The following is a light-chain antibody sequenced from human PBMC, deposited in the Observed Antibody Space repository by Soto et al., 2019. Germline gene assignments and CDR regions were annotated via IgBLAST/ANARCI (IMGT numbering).Light chain of an antibody. V-gene: IGLV1-40*01. CDR3: QSYDSSLSGWV. J-gene: IGLJ3*02. CDR2: GNS. CDR1: SSTIGAGYD. Sequence: QSVLTQPPSVSGAPGQRVTISCTGSSSTIGAGYDVHWYQQLPGTAPKLLIYGNSNRPSGVPDRLSGSKSGTSASLAITGLQAEDEADYYCQSYDSSLSGWVFGGGTQLTVL.